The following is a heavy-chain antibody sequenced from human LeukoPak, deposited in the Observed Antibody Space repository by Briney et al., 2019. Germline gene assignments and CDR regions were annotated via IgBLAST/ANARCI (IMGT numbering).Heavy chain of an antibody. CDR1: GGSFSGYY. J-gene: IGHJ4*02. CDR3: AREEWLRFDYGGNTFDY. V-gene: IGHV4-34*01. Sequence: SETLSLTCAVYGGSFSGYYWSWIRQLPGKGLEWIGEINHSGSTNYNPSLKSRVTISVDTSKNQFSLKLSSVTAADTAVYYCAREEWLRFDYGGNTFDYWGQGTLVTVSS. CDR2: INHSGST. D-gene: IGHD4-23*01.